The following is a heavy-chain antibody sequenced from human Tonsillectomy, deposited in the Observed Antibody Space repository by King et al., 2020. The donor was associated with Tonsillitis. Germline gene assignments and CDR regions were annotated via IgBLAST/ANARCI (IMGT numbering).Heavy chain of an antibody. D-gene: IGHD2-15*01. J-gene: IGHJ5*02. Sequence: VQLVESGGGLVRPGGSLRLSCTASGFTFSNYIMNWVRQAPGKGLEWVSSISTSSTYIYYADSVKGRFTIYRDNAKNSLFLQMKDLRAEDTAVYYCAREGGGSPSNWFDPWGQGTLVAVST. CDR2: ISTSSTYI. V-gene: IGHV3-21*01. CDR1: GFTFSNYI. CDR3: AREGGGSPSNWFDP.